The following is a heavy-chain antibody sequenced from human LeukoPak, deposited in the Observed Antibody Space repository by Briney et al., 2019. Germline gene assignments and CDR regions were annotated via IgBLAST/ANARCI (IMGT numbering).Heavy chain of an antibody. Sequence: GGTLRLSCAASGFTFSSYGMSWVRQAPGKGLEWVSAISGSGGSTYYADSVKGRFTISRDNSKNTLYLQMNSLRAEDTAVYYCAKDRLPYCSGGSCYSNWFDPWGQGTLVTVSS. D-gene: IGHD2-15*01. CDR2: ISGSGGST. CDR3: AKDRLPYCSGGSCYSNWFDP. CDR1: GFTFSSYG. J-gene: IGHJ5*02. V-gene: IGHV3-23*01.